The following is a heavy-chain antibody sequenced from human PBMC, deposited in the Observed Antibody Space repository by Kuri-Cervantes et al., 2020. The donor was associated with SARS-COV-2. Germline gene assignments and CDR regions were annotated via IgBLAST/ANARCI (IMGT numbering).Heavy chain of an antibody. J-gene: IGHJ3*02. Sequence: ASVKVSCKASGYTFTGYYMHWVRQAPGQGLEWMGWINPNSGCTNYAQKFQGWVTMNRDTSISTVYMELSRLSADETAVYYCARATPFRRQVVISQWGAFDIWGQGTMVTVSS. CDR3: ARATPFRRQVVISQWGAFDI. V-gene: IGHV1-2*04. D-gene: IGHD3-22*01. CDR1: GYTFTGYY. CDR2: INPNSGCT.